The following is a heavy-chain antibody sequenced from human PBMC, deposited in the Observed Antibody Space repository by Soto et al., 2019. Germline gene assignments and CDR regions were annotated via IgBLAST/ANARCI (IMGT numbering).Heavy chain of an antibody. V-gene: IGHV1-18*01. CDR2: INTYNGMT. Sequence: QVQLVQSGGEVKKPGASVTVSCKASGYTFINYHITWVRHAPGQGLEWMAWINTYNGMTDYAQRFQGRVTMTRDISTSTAYMELRNLGSDDTAVYFCAKSPRGEMATDWGQGTLVTVSS. CDR1: GYTFINYH. CDR3: AKSPRGEMATD. D-gene: IGHD5-12*01. J-gene: IGHJ4*02.